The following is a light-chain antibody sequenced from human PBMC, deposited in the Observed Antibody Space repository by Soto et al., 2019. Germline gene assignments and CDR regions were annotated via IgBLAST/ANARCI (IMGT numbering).Light chain of an antibody. CDR1: QSVGSY. Sequence: ETVLTQSPVTLSLSPGERATLSCRASQSVGSYLAWYQQKPGQAPRLLIYDASSRAPGVPARFSGSGSGTDFTLTIRSLEPEDFAVYYCQQRSNRLPITFGQGTRLDIK. CDR3: QQRSNRLPIT. J-gene: IGKJ5*01. V-gene: IGKV3-11*01. CDR2: DAS.